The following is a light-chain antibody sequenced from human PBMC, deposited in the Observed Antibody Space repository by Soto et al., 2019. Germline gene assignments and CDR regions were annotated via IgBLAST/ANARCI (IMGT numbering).Light chain of an antibody. Sequence: QSALTQPPSASGSHGQSVTISCTGSSGDIGAYNYVSWYQQHPGKAPKLIVYEVSNRPSGVPDRLSGSKSGNTASLTVSGLQAEDEADYYCVSYAGSKLIFGGGTKLTVL. V-gene: IGLV2-8*01. CDR3: VSYAGSKLI. CDR1: SGDIGAYNY. J-gene: IGLJ2*01. CDR2: EVS.